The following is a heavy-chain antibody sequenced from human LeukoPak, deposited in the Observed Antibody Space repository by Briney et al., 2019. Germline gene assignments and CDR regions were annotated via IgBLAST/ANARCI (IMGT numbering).Heavy chain of an antibody. CDR3: ARDSGSYGYSLFDY. V-gene: IGHV3-30-3*01. D-gene: IGHD5-18*01. CDR1: GFTFSSYA. Sequence: GGSLRLSCAASGFTFSSYAMHWVRQAPGKGLEWVAVISYDGSNKYYAGSVKGRFTISRDNSKNTLYLQMNSLRAEDTAVYYCARDSGSYGYSLFDYWGQGTLVTVSS. J-gene: IGHJ4*02. CDR2: ISYDGSNK.